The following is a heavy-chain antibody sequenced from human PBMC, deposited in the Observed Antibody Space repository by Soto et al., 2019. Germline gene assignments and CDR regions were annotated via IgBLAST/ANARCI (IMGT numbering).Heavy chain of an antibody. J-gene: IGHJ4*02. CDR3: ARGRYGEY. CDR1: GYTFTSYG. V-gene: IGHV1-18*01. CDR2: ISAHNGNT. D-gene: IGHD3-10*01. Sequence: QVHLVQSGAEVKKPGASVKVSCKASGYTFTSYGITWVRQAPGQGLEWMGWISAHNGNTDYAQKLQGRVIVTRDTSTSTAYMELRSLSSDDTAVYYCARGRYGEYWGQGALVTVSS.